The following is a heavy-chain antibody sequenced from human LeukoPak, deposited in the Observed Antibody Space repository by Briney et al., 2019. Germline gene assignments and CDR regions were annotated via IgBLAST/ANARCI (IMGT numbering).Heavy chain of an antibody. CDR2: INHSGST. CDR1: GGSFSGYY. CDR3: ARHRRSGWYGTFDY. V-gene: IGHV4-34*01. J-gene: IGHJ4*02. Sequence: PSETLSLTCAVYGGSFSGYYWSWIRQPPGKGLEWIGEINHSGSTYYNPSLKSRVTISVDTSKNQFSLKLSSVTAADTAVYYCARHRRSGWYGTFDYWGQGTLVTVSS. D-gene: IGHD6-19*01.